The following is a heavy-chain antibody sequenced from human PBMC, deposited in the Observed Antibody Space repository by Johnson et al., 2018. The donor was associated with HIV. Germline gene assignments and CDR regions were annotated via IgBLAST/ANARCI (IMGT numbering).Heavy chain of an antibody. CDR3: ARDHPQWPSI. CDR2: INWNGGST. J-gene: IGHJ3*02. D-gene: IGHD6-19*01. V-gene: IGHV3-20*04. Sequence: EVQLVESGGGLVQRGGSLRLSCAASGFTFDGYGMSWVRQAPGKGLEWVSGINWNGGSTGYADSLKGRFTISRDNAKNSLYLQMNSLRAEDTALYYCARDHPQWPSIWGQGTMVTVSS. CDR1: GFTFDGYG.